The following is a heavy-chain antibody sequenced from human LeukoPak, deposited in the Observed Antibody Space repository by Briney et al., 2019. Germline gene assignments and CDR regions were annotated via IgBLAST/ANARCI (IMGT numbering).Heavy chain of an antibody. J-gene: IGHJ5*02. CDR2: VNYGSTIR. D-gene: IGHD6-13*01. CDR3: ARDKITAPIHWFDP. V-gene: IGHV3-43*02. Sequence: QPGGSLRLSCAASGFTFHDYVMHWVRQVPGRGLEWVALVNYGSTIRYYADSVKGRFTISRDNNKNSLYLEMNNLRTEDTAFYYCARDKITAPIHWFDPWGQGTLVTVSS. CDR1: GFTFHDYV.